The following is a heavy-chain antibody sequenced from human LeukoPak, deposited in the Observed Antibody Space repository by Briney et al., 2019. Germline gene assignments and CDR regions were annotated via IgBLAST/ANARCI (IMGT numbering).Heavy chain of an antibody. CDR2: IRSKAYGGTT. J-gene: IGHJ4*02. CDR3: TRAAYYDFWSGYYF. D-gene: IGHD3-3*01. Sequence: GGSLRLSCTASGFTFGDYAMSWVRQAPGKGLEWVGYIRSKAYGGTTEHAASVKGRFTISRDDSKSIAYLQMNSLKTEDTAVYYCTRAAYYDFWSGYYFWGQGTLVIVSS. V-gene: IGHV3-49*04. CDR1: GFTFGDYA.